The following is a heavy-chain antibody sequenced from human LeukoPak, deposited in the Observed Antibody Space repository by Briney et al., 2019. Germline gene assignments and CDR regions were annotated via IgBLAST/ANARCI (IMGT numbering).Heavy chain of an antibody. J-gene: IGHJ4*02. V-gene: IGHV4-34*01. D-gene: IGHD4-11*01. CDR1: GGSFSGYY. CDR2: INLSGST. CDR3: ARAGYYSNYLAY. Sequence: SETLSLTCAVYGGSFSGYYWSWIRQPPGKGLEWIGEINLSGSTNYNPSLKSRVTISVDTSKNQFSLKLSSVTAADTAVYYCARAGYYSNYLAYWGQGTLVTVSS.